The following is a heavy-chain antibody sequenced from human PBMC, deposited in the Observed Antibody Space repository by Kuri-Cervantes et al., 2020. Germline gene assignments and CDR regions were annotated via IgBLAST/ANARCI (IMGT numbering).Heavy chain of an antibody. CDR3: ARVQYYDSSGYYYFDY. D-gene: IGHD3-22*01. CDR2: IIPIFGTA. Sequence: SVNVSCKASGGTFSSYAISWVRQAPGQGLEWMGGIIPIFGTANYGQKFQGRVTITTDESTSTAYMEVSSLRSEDTAVYYCARVQYYDSSGYYYFDYWGQGTLVTVSS. V-gene: IGHV1-69*05. CDR1: GGTFSSYA. J-gene: IGHJ4*02.